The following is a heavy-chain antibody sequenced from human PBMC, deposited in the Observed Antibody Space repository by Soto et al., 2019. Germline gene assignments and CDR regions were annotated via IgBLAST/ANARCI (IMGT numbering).Heavy chain of an antibody. CDR2: IYSGTT. CDR3: AREDSGAFFDF. CDR1: GVSISSGGYS. Sequence: TLSLTCAVSGVSISSGGYSWSWLRQPPGKGMEWIGYIYSGTTHYNPSLKSRVTISMDRSKNQVSLSLKSVTAADTAVYYCAREDSGAFFDFWGQGNLVT. V-gene: IGHV4-30-2*01. D-gene: IGHD2-15*01. J-gene: IGHJ4*02.